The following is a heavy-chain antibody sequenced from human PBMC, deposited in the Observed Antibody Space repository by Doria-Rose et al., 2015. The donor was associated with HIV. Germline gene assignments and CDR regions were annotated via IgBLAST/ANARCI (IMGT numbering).Heavy chain of an antibody. CDR2: IFSDDER. D-gene: IGHD6-13*01. CDR1: GVSLSSPGMG. Sequence: QESGPVLVKPTETLTLTCTVSGVSLSSPGMGVSWIRQPPGKALEWLANIFSDDERSYKTSLKSRLTISRGTSKSQEVLTMTDTDPVDTATYYCARIKSSRWYHKYYFDFWGQGTLVIVSA. CDR3: ARIKSSRWYHKYYFDF. J-gene: IGHJ4*02. V-gene: IGHV2-26*01.